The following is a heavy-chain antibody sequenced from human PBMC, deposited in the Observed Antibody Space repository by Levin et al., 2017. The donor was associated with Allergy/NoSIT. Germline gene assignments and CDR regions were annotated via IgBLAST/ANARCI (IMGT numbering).Heavy chain of an antibody. CDR1: GFTFSNYG. CDR3: AKEVAERVSPWYFQH. V-gene: IGHV3-30*18. Sequence: QAGGSLRLSCTASGFTFSNYGMHWVRQAPGKGLEWVAVIAHSGSVQYYADSVRGRFTISRDNSNNTLFLQMNSLRPDDTAIYYCAKEVAERVSPWYFQHWGLSTLVTVSS. J-gene: IGHJ1*01. CDR2: IAHSGSVQ.